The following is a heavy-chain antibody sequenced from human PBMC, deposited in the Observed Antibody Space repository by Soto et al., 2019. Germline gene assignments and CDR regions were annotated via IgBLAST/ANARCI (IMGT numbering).Heavy chain of an antibody. CDR1: GYSISSGYY. CDR2: IYHSGST. Sequence: SETLSLTCAVSGYSISSGYYWGWIRQPPGKGLEWIGSIYHSGSTYYNPSLKSRVTISVDTSKNQFSLKLSSVTAADTAVYYCAREPSYDSSGNFDYWGQGTLVTVSS. J-gene: IGHJ4*02. CDR3: AREPSYDSSGNFDY. D-gene: IGHD3-22*01. V-gene: IGHV4-38-2*02.